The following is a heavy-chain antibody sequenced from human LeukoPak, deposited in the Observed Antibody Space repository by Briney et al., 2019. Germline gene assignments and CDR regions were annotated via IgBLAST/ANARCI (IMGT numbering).Heavy chain of an antibody. J-gene: IGHJ6*03. CDR1: GGSISSGGYY. CDR2: IYYSGST. Sequence: PSETLSLTCTVSGGSISSGGYYWSWIREYPRKGLEWIGYIYYSGSTYYNPSLKSRVTISVDTSKNQFSLKLSSVTAADTAVYYCARAPKAYYYYMDVWGKGTTVTVSS. V-gene: IGHV4-31*03. CDR3: ARAPKAYYYYMDV.